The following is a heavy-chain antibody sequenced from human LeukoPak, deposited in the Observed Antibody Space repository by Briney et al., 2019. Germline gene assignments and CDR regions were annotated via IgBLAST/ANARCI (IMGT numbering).Heavy chain of an antibody. J-gene: IGHJ4*02. Sequence: PGGSLRLSCAASGFTFSSYWMSWVRQAPGKGLEWVANIKQDGSDKYYVDSVKGRFTISRDNAKNSLYLQMNSLRAEDTAVYYCARGRLRSVVQNWGQGTLVTVSS. V-gene: IGHV3-7*01. D-gene: IGHD2-15*01. CDR2: IKQDGSDK. CDR1: GFTFSSYW. CDR3: ARGRLRSVVQN.